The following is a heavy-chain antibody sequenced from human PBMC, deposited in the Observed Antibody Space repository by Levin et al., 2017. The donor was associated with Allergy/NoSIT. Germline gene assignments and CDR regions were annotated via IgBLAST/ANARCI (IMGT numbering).Heavy chain of an antibody. V-gene: IGHV3-23*01. CDR2: ISGNGGST. CDR1: GFTFSSYA. D-gene: IGHD2-15*01. Sequence: GGSLRLSCAASGFTFSSYAMTWVRQAPGKGLEWVSSISGNGGSTYYADSVKGRFTISRDNSKNTLSLQMNSLRAEDTAVYYCAKEISGGWTEDYWGQGTLVTVSS. J-gene: IGHJ4*02. CDR3: AKEISGGWTEDY.